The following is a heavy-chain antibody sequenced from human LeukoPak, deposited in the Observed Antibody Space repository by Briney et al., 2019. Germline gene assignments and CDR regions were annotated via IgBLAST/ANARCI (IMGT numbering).Heavy chain of an antibody. Sequence: ASVKVSCKASGYTFTGYYMHWVPQAPGQGLEWMGWINPNSGGTNYAQKFQGRVTMTRDTSISTAYMELSRLRSDDTAVYYCAREGLRWRYCSSTSCPKGRYNWFDPWGQGTLVTVFS. V-gene: IGHV1-2*02. CDR3: AREGLRWRYCSSTSCPKGRYNWFDP. CDR2: INPNSGGT. CDR1: GYTFTGYY. D-gene: IGHD2-2*01. J-gene: IGHJ5*02.